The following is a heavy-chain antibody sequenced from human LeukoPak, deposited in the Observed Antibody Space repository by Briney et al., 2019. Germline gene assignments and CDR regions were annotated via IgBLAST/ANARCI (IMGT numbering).Heavy chain of an antibody. CDR2: IYRSEST. D-gene: IGHD5-18*01. CDR1: GGSISSDNYY. J-gene: IGHJ4*02. V-gene: IGHV4-61*02. CDR3: ARSSGYSYARRWFDY. Sequence: SETLSLTCTVSGGSISSDNYYWSWIRQPAGKGLEWIGRIYRSESTNYNPSLKSRVTISVDTSKNQFSLKLSFVTAADTAVYYCARSSGYSYARRWFDYWGQGTLVTVSS.